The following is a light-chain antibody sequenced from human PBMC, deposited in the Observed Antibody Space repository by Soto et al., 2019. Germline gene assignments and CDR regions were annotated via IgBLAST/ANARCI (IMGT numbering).Light chain of an antibody. CDR3: QQHNSFPLT. J-gene: IGKJ4*01. V-gene: IGKV1-13*02. Sequence: AIQLTQSPSSLSALVGDRVTITGRASQGINSALVWYQQKPGKPPKLLVYDASSLERGVPSRFSGSGSGTEFTLTISSLQPEDIATYYCQQHNSFPLTFGGGAKVEIK. CDR1: QGINSA. CDR2: DAS.